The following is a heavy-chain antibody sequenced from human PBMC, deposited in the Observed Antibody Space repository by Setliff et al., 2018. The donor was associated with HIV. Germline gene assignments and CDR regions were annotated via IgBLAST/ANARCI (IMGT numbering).Heavy chain of an antibody. V-gene: IGHV3-7*01. CDR2: IKQDGSEK. D-gene: IGHD6-19*01. CDR1: GFTFSRYW. Sequence: GSLRLSCAASGFTFSRYWMGWVRQAPAKGLEWVAKIKQDGSEKYYVDSVKGRFTISRDNAKNSLYLQMNSLRAEDTAMYYCARDPYWLEGYFDYWGPGTLVTVSS. CDR3: ARDPYWLEGYFDY. J-gene: IGHJ4*02.